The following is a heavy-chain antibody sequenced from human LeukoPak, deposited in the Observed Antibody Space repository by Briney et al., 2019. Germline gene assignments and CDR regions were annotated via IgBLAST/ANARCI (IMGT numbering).Heavy chain of an antibody. CDR1: GSPLTSYY. CDR2: IHYSGGQ. J-gene: IGHJ4*02. V-gene: IGHV4-59*01. CDR3: AAFCAGGTCPDY. D-gene: IGHD2-21*01. Sequence: SETLSLACTVSGSPLTSYYWIWVRQPPGKGLEWFRNIHYSGGQVYNLSLKSRLTMSLDMSKNQVSLKLSSVTAADTDVYYCAAFCAGGTCPDYWGQGTLVTVSS.